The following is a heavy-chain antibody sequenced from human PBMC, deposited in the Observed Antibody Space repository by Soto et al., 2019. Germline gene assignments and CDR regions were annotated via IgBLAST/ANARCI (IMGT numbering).Heavy chain of an antibody. Sequence: EVQLVQSGAEVKKPGESLKISCKGSGYTFTNYWIGRVRQMPGKGPEWMGIIYPGDSDTKYNPSFQGQVTISADKSITTTYLQWSSLKASDTAIYYCAASIFYYGMDVWGQGTTVTVSS. CDR2: IYPGDSDT. V-gene: IGHV5-51*01. CDR3: AASIFYYGMDV. CDR1: GYTFTNYW. J-gene: IGHJ6*02.